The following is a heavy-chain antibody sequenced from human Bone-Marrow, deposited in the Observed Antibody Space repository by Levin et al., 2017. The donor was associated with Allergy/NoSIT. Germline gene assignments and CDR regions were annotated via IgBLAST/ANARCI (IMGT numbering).Heavy chain of an antibody. D-gene: IGHD1-26*01. J-gene: IGHJ4*02. CDR1: GFTFSSYA. Sequence: GVSLRLSCAASGFTFSSYAMSWVRQAPGKGLEWVSAISGSGGSTYYADSVKGRFTISRDNSKNTLYLQMNSLRAEDTAVYYCAKTVSGSYGYYFDYWGQGTLVTVSS. CDR3: AKTVSGSYGYYFDY. CDR2: ISGSGGST. V-gene: IGHV3-23*01.